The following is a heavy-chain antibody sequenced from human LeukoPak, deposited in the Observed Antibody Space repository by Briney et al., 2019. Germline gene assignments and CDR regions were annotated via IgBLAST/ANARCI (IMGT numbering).Heavy chain of an antibody. D-gene: IGHD5-12*01. CDR3: ARGWGYSGYDYGD. V-gene: IGHV3-74*03. CDR1: GFTFSTYW. Sequence: GGSLRLSCAASGFTFSTYWMHWVRQAPGKGLVWVSRIKSDGSATTYADFVKGRFTISRDNAKNSLYLQMNSLRAEDTAVYYCARGWGYSGYDYGDWGQGTLVTVSS. CDR2: IKSDGSAT. J-gene: IGHJ4*02.